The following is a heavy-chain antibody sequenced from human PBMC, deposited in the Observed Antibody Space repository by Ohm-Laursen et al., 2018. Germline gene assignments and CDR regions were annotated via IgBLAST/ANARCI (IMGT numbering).Heavy chain of an antibody. Sequence: GSLRLSCSASGFSFSNYNMNWVRQAPGKGLEWVSYISSSGTITFYADSVKGRFTISRDSAKNTLYLQMNSLRAEDTAVYYCAKRTPYCSSTSCYTWGVYYYYGMDVWGQGTTVTVSS. D-gene: IGHD2-2*02. CDR2: ISSSGTIT. V-gene: IGHV3-48*01. CDR1: GFSFSNYN. J-gene: IGHJ6*02. CDR3: AKRTPYCSSTSCYTWGVYYYYGMDV.